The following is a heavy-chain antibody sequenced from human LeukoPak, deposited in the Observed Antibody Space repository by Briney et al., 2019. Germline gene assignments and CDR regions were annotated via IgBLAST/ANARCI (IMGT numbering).Heavy chain of an antibody. CDR3: ARSLYGSGSTPGY. J-gene: IGHJ4*02. Sequence: SETLSLTCTVSGGSISSYYWSWIRQPPGKGLEWIGYIYYSGSTNYNPSLKSRVTISVDTSKNQFSLKLSSVTAADTAVYYCARSLYGSGSTPGYWGQGTLVTVSS. CDR1: GGSISSYY. V-gene: IGHV4-59*01. D-gene: IGHD3-10*01. CDR2: IYYSGST.